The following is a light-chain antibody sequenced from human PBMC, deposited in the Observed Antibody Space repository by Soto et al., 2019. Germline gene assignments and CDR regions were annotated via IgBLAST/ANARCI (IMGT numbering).Light chain of an antibody. CDR2: DVS. J-gene: IGKJ4*01. Sequence: DIQMTQSPSTLSASVGDRAIITCRASQRLGTWLAWYQQKPGTDPVILIYDVSSLESGVQSRFSGSGSGTEFTLTISSLQLDDFAKYYCQQYYSYRLAFGGGTRVEIK. CDR3: QQYYSYRLA. CDR1: QRLGTW. V-gene: IGKV1-5*01.